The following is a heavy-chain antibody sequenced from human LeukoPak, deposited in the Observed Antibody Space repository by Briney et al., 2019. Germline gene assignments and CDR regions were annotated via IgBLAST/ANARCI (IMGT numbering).Heavy chain of an antibody. CDR1: GFTVSSNY. CDR3: ARENAMVRGVISYYYYMDV. D-gene: IGHD3-10*01. Sequence: GGSLRLSCAASGFTVSSNYMSWVRQAPGKGLEWVSVIYSGGSTYYADSVKGRFTISRDNSKNTLYLQMNSLRAEDTAVYYCARENAMVRGVISYYYYMDVWGKGTTVTISS. CDR2: IYSGGST. V-gene: IGHV3-53*01. J-gene: IGHJ6*03.